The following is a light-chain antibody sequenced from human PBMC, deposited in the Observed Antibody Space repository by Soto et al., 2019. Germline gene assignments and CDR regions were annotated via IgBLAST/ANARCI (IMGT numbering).Light chain of an antibody. CDR1: QSINRG. Sequence: IQMTQSPSTLSASFVDRVTITCRASQSINRGLAWYQQKPGKAPKLLIYKASSLESGVPSMFSGGGIGTELSLSISSLQPDDFAPYYCQQYSTYPYISGEGTKVDI. J-gene: IGKJ2*01. V-gene: IGKV1-5*03. CDR3: QQYSTYPYI. CDR2: KAS.